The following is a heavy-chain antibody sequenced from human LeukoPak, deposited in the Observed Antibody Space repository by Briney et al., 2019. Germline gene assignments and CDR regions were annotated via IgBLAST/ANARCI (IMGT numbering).Heavy chain of an antibody. V-gene: IGHV4-59*01. J-gene: IGHJ4*02. CDR1: GGSISSYY. CDR2: IYYSGST. CDR3: ARVPYYYTSGTLYFDY. D-gene: IGHD3-10*01. Sequence: SGTLSLTCTVSGGSISSYYWSWIRQPPGKGLEWIGYIYYSGSTNYNPSLKSRVTISVDTSKNQFSLKLSSVTAADTAVYYCARVPYYYTSGTLYFDYWGQGTLVTVSS.